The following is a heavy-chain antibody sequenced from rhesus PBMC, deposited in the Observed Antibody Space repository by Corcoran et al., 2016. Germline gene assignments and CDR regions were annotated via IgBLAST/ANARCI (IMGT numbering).Heavy chain of an antibody. CDR2: IYGGGGST. CDR1: GGSSSSKY. CDR3: ASAYGLDS. J-gene: IGHJ6*01. Sequence: QVQLQESGPGLVKPSETLSPTCAVSGGSSSSKYWNWLRQPPGKGLEWIGRIYGGGGSTSYNPSLTSRVTISTDTSKNQFSLKLSSVTAADTAVYYCASAYGLDSWGQGVVVTVSS. V-gene: IGHV4-147*01.